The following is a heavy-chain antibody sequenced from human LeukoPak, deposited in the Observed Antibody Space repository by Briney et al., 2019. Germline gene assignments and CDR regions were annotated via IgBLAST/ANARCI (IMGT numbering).Heavy chain of an antibody. CDR3: ATSTMGAGYFDD. Sequence: GGSLRLSCEASGFSFNNYWMNWVRQAPGKGLEWVANVQKDGGEKQYVDSVKGRFTISRDNAKNLVYLQLNSLRAKDTAVYYCATSTMGAGYFDDWGQGTLVTVSS. D-gene: IGHD3-16*01. V-gene: IGHV3-7*01. CDR1: GFSFNNYW. J-gene: IGHJ4*02. CDR2: VQKDGGEK.